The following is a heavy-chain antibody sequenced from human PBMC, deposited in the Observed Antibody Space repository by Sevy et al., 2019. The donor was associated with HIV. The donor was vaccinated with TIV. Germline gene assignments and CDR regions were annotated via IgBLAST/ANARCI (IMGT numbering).Heavy chain of an antibody. V-gene: IGHV1-18*04. D-gene: IGHD6-13*01. CDR1: GYTFTSYG. J-gene: IGHJ5*02. CDR3: ARDHPFHQHLGP. Sequence: ASVKVSCKTSGYTFTSYGISWVRQAPGQGLEWMGWISAYNGNTNYAQKFQGRVTLTTDTSTSTAYMELRSLRSDDTAGYYCARDHPFHQHLGPWGQGTLVTVSS. CDR2: ISAYNGNT.